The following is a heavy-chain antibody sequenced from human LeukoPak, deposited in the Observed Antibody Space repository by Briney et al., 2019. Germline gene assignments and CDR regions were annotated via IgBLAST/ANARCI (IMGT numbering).Heavy chain of an antibody. CDR2: IYHSGST. D-gene: IGHD6-13*01. CDR3: ARVRIAAAGPDY. Sequence: PSQTLSLTCAVSGGSISSGGYSWSWIRQPPGKGLEWIGYIYHSGSTYYNPSLKSRVTISVDRSKNQFSLKLSSVTAADTAVYYCARVRIAAAGPDYWGQGTLVTVSS. V-gene: IGHV4-30-2*01. CDR1: GGSISSGGYS. J-gene: IGHJ4*02.